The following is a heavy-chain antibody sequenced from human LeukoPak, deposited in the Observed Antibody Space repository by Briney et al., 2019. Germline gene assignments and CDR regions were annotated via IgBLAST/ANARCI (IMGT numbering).Heavy chain of an antibody. V-gene: IGHV1-8*01. CDR1: GYTFTSYD. D-gene: IGHD5-18*01. CDR2: MNPNSGNT. J-gene: IGHJ3*02. Sequence: ASVKVSCKASGYTFTSYDINWVRQATGQGLEWMGWMNPNSGNTGYAQKFQGRVTMTRNTSISTAYMELSSLRSEDTAVYYCARANSLGYSYGYRAFDIWGQGTMVTVSS. CDR3: ARANSLGYSYGYRAFDI.